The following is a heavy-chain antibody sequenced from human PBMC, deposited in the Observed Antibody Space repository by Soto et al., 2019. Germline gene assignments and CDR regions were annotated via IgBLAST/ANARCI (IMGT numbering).Heavy chain of an antibody. CDR2: IWYDGSNK. J-gene: IGHJ6*02. V-gene: IGHV3-33*01. CDR3: AREQQLVLVRLYGMDV. D-gene: IGHD6-13*01. CDR1: GFTFSSYG. Sequence: PGGSLRLSCAASGFTFSSYGMHWVRQAPGKGLEWVAVIWYDGSNKYYADSVKGRFTISRDNFKNTLYLQMNSLRAEDTAVYYCAREQQLVLVRLYGMDVWGQGTTVTVSS.